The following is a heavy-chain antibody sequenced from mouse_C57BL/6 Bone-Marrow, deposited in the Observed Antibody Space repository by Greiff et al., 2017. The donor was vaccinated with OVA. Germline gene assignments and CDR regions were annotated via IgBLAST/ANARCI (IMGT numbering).Heavy chain of an antibody. CDR3: ARSYYGSSYGFAY. CDR2: IYPGGGYT. D-gene: IGHD1-1*01. Sequence: QVQLQQSGAELVRPGTSVKMSCKASGYTFTNYWIGWAKQRPGHGLAWIGDIYPGGGYTNYNEKFKGKATLTADKSSSTAYMQFSSLTSEDSAIYYCARSYYGSSYGFAYWGQGTLVTVSA. V-gene: IGHV1-63*01. CDR1: GYTFTNYW. J-gene: IGHJ3*01.